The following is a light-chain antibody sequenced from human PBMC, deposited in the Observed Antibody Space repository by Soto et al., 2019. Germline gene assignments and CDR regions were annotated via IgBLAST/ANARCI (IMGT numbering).Light chain of an antibody. CDR3: QQYNSYPYT. CDR2: DAS. Sequence: DIQMTQSPSTLSASVRDRVTITCRASQSISNWLAWYHQKPGKAPRLLIYDASGLESGVPSRFSGSGSGTEFTLTISSLQPDDFATYYCQQYNSYPYTFGQGTKLEIK. CDR1: QSISNW. V-gene: IGKV1-5*01. J-gene: IGKJ2*01.